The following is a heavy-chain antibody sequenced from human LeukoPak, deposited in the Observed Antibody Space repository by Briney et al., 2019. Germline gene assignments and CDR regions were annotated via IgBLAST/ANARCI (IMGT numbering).Heavy chain of an antibody. D-gene: IGHD5-12*01. V-gene: IGHV3-74*01. J-gene: IGHJ5*02. CDR3: ARSASGYDS. CDR2: IDDDGTGT. Sequence: GGSLRLSCAASGFPFIGYWMHWVRQAPGKGLVWVSRIDDDGTGTTYADSVKGRFTISRDNAKNTLYLQMNSLRVEDTAVYYCARSASGYDSWGQGTLVTVSS. CDR1: GFPFIGYW.